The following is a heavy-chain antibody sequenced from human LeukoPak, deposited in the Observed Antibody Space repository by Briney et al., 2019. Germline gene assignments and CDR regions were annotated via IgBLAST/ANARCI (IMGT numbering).Heavy chain of an antibody. CDR3: ARDGLAAAGYDY. J-gene: IGHJ4*02. CDR1: GFTFSSCS. D-gene: IGHD6-13*01. V-gene: IGHV3-21*01. Sequence: GGSLRLSCAASGFTFSSCSMNWVRQAPGKGLEWVSSISSSSSYIYYADSVKGRFTISRDNAKNSLYLQMNSLRAEDTAVYYCARDGLAAAGYDYWGQGTLVTVSS. CDR2: ISSSSSYI.